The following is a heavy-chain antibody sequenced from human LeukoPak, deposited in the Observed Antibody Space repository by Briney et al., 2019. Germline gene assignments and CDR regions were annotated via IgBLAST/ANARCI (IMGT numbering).Heavy chain of an antibody. J-gene: IGHJ4*02. Sequence: PGGSLRLSCTASGFSVTNTWMSWVRQPPGKGLEWVSYISSSGSTIYYADSVKGRFTISRDNAKNSLYLQMNSLRAEDTAVYYCASPVWIQLWPPDYWGQGTLVTVSS. CDR2: ISSSGSTI. CDR3: ASPVWIQLWPPDY. V-gene: IGHV3-11*04. D-gene: IGHD5-18*01. CDR1: GFSVTNTW.